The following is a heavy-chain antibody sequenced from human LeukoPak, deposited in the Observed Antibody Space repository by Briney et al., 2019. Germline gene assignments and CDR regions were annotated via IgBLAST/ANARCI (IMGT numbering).Heavy chain of an antibody. Sequence: GGSLRLSCAASGFTLSSYWMHWVRQAPGKGLVWVSRINIDGTGTTYADSVRGRFTISRDDTKNTLYLQMNSLRAEDTAVYHCARHLTYGGWDSWGQGTLVTVSS. J-gene: IGHJ4*02. CDR1: GFTLSSYW. V-gene: IGHV3-74*01. CDR2: INIDGTGT. CDR3: ARHLTYGGWDS. D-gene: IGHD4-23*01.